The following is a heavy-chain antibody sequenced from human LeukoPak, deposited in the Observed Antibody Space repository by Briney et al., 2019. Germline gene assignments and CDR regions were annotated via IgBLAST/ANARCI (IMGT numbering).Heavy chain of an antibody. Sequence: ASVKLSCKASGYTFTGYGISWVRQAPGQGVERMGWISAYNGNTNYAQKLQGRVTMTTDTSTSTAYMELRSLRSDDTAVYYCERDFRATFGGVMASAFDYWGQGTLVTVSP. J-gene: IGHJ4*02. CDR3: ERDFRATFGGVMASAFDY. CDR2: ISAYNGNT. D-gene: IGHD3-16*01. CDR1: GYTFTGYG. V-gene: IGHV1-18*01.